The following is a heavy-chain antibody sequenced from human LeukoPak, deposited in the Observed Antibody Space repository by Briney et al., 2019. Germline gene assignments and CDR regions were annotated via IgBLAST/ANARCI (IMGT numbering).Heavy chain of an antibody. CDR1: GYTFTSYD. D-gene: IGHD3-22*01. CDR3: AAGDSSGYYPIYPPDY. V-gene: IGHV1-69*13. CDR2: IIPIFGTA. Sequence: SVKVSCKASGYTFTSYDINWVRQATGQGLEWMGGIIPIFGTANYAQKFQGRVTITADESTSTAYMELSSLRSEDTAVYYCAAGDSSGYYPIYPPDYWGQGTLVTVSS. J-gene: IGHJ4*02.